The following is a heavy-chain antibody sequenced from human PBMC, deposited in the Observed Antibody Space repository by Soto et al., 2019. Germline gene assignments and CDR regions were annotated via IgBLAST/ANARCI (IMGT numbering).Heavy chain of an antibody. CDR3: AHAGDYVLLTFDH. V-gene: IGHV2-5*02. Sequence: QITLKESGPTLVRPAQTLTLTCDVSGFSLSTYHMGVAWIRQPPGKALEWLALIYWDDDKRYSPSLKDRLAISKDTSSNQVVLTITNMDPGDTATYFCAHAGDYVLLTFDHWGRCTLVTVSS. CDR1: GFSLSTYHMG. D-gene: IGHD4-17*01. J-gene: IGHJ4*02. CDR2: IYWDDDK.